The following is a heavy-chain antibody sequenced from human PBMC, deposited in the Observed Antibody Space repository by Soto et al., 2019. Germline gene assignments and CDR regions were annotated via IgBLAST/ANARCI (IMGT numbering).Heavy chain of an antibody. Sequence: GGSLRLSCAASGFPFSSYVFHWVRQAPGKGLEWVAVVSFDGTNNYYAESVRGRFTISRDNSKNTVYLQMNGLRVEDTAVYYCARDHGYSSSWYYFDYWGQGALVTVSS. CDR2: VSFDGTNN. J-gene: IGHJ4*02. CDR1: GFPFSSYV. D-gene: IGHD6-13*01. V-gene: IGHV3-30*03. CDR3: ARDHGYSSSWYYFDY.